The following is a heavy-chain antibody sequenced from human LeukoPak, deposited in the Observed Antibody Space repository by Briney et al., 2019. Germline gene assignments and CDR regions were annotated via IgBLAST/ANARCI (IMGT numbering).Heavy chain of an antibody. J-gene: IGHJ3*02. V-gene: IGHV5-51*01. CDR3: ARRRNYYYDTPGAFDI. CDR1: GYSFTSYW. Sequence: GESLKISCKGSGYSFTSYWIGWVRQMPGKGLEWRGVIYPRDWCTKYIPSFQRQVTISADKSISTAYLQWSSLKAAATALYYCARRRNYYYDTPGAFDIWGQGTMVTVSS. D-gene: IGHD3-22*01. CDR2: IYPRDWCT.